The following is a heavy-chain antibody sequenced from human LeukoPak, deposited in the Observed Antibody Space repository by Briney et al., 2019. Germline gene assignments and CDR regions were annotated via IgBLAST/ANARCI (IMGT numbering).Heavy chain of an antibody. CDR3: AKWGHYDILTGYSDYDY. V-gene: IGHV3-23*01. J-gene: IGHJ4*01. CDR2: IGGRDGGT. Sequence: AGGSLRLSCAASGFIFSNYAMIWVRQAPGKGLEWVSSIGGRDGGTYYADSVKGRFTVSRDNPKNTLYLQMNTQRVEDTAVSYCAKWGHYDILTGYSDYDYWGHGTLVTVPS. D-gene: IGHD3-9*01. CDR1: GFIFSNYA.